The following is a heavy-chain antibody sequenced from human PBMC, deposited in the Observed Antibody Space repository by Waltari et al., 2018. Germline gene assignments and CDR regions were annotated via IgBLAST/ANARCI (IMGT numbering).Heavy chain of an antibody. CDR1: GGSISRHY. J-gene: IGHJ4*02. CDR3: ARGHTYSSGWGSYYFDY. V-gene: IGHV4-59*11. Sequence: QVQLQESGPGLVKPSETLSLTCTVSGGSISRHYWSWIRQPPGKGLEWIGYIYYSGSTNYNPSLKSRVTISVDTSKNQFSLKLSSVTAADTAVYYCARGHTYSSGWGSYYFDYWGQGTLVTVSS. D-gene: IGHD6-19*01. CDR2: IYYSGST.